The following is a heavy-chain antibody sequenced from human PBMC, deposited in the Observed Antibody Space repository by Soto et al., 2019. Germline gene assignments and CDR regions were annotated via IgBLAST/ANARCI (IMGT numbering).Heavy chain of an antibody. D-gene: IGHD1-26*01. CDR2: IYYSGST. J-gene: IGHJ5*02. CDR1: GGSISNYY. V-gene: IGHV4-59*01. CDR3: TRHKSPVSSFDP. Sequence: SETLSLTCIVSGGSISNYYWSWIRQPPGKGLEWIGYIYYSGSTNYNPSLQSRVTISKDTSKNQVVLTMTNMDPVDTATYYCTRHKSPVSSFDPWGQGTLVTVSS.